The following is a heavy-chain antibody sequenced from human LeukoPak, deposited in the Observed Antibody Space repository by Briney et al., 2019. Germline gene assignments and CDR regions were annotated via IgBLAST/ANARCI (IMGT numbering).Heavy chain of an antibody. CDR1: GFTFSSYW. D-gene: IGHD4-11*01. CDR3: AREAGVPPTTQQLPTSVDC. V-gene: IGHV3-7*05. J-gene: IGHJ4*02. Sequence: PGGSLRLSCAASGFTFSSYWMRWVRQAPGKGREWVGNIKQDGIDIFYVASVKSPFTISTDNAKNSLYLQMNSLRAQYTAVYYCAREAGVPPTTQQLPTSVDCWGQGTLVTVSS. CDR2: IKQDGIDI.